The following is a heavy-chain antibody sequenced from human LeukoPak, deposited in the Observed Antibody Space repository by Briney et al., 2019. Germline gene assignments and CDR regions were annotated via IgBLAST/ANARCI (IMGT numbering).Heavy chain of an antibody. D-gene: IGHD3-22*01. CDR3: ARGRGYYDSSGYFH. V-gene: IGHV4-4*07. J-gene: IGHJ4*02. CDR2: IYTSGST. CDR1: GGSISSYY. Sequence: PSETLSLTCTVSGGSISSYYWSWIRQPAGKGLEWIGRIYTSGSTNYNPSLKSRVTISVDKSKNQFSLKLSSVTAADTAVYYCARGRGYYDSSGYFHWGQGTLVTVSS.